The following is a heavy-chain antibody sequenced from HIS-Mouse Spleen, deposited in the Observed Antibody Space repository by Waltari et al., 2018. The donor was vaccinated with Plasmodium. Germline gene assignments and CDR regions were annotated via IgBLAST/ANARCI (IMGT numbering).Heavy chain of an antibody. CDR1: GGSISSSSYY. CDR3: ARRGGSYYYFDY. V-gene: IGHV4-39*01. D-gene: IGHD1-26*01. CDR2: IDYSGRT. Sequence: QLQLQESGPGLVKPSETLSLTCTVSGGSISSSSYYWGWIRQPPGKGLEWIGRIDYSGRTHYNPSLKSRVTISVDTSKNQFSLKLSSVTAADTAVYYCARRGGSYYYFDYWGQGTLVTVSS. J-gene: IGHJ4*02.